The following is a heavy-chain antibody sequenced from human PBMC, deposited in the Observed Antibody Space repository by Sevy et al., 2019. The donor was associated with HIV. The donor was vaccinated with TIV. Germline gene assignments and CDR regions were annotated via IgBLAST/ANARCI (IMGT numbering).Heavy chain of an antibody. J-gene: IGHJ6*02. D-gene: IGHD6-13*01. V-gene: IGHV4-39*01. CDR1: GGSISSSSYY. Sequence: SETLSLTCTVSGGSISSSSYYWGWIRQPPGKGLEWIGSIYYSGRTYYNPSLKSRVTISVDTSKNQFSLKLSSVTAADTAVYYCARLKGMKNGMDVWGQGTTVIVSS. CDR2: IYYSGRT. CDR3: ARLKGMKNGMDV.